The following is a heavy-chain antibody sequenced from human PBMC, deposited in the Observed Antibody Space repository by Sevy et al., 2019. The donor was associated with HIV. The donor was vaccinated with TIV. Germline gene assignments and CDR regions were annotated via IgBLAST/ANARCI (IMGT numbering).Heavy chain of an antibody. Sequence: ASVKVSCKASGGTFSNYALSWVRQAPGQGLEWMGGIIPIFGTTNFAQTFQGRVTITADESTSTAYMELCSLSSADTAVYYCARTPLVRIPGATDLYFDNWGQGTLVTVSS. D-gene: IGHD2-2*01. CDR2: IIPIFGTT. J-gene: IGHJ4*02. CDR1: GGTFSNYA. CDR3: ARTPLVRIPGATDLYFDN. V-gene: IGHV1-69*13.